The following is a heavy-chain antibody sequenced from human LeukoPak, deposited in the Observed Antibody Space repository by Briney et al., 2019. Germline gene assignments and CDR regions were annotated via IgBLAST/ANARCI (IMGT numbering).Heavy chain of an antibody. Sequence: ASVTVSCKASGYTFTDYCVHWVRQAPGQGLEWMGWINPNSGATNYARNFQGRVTMTRVTSISTAYMELSRLRSDDTADYYCASVYSGHDISQLDYWGQGTLVTVTS. V-gene: IGHV1-2*02. CDR1: GYTFTDYC. CDR2: INPNSGAT. J-gene: IGHJ4*02. CDR3: ASVYSGHDISQLDY. D-gene: IGHD5-12*01.